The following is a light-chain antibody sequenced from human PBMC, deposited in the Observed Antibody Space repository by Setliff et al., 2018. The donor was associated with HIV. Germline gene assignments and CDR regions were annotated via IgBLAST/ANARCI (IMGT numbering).Light chain of an antibody. V-gene: IGLV3-21*04. Sequence: SYELTQPPSVSVAPGKTARITCGGNNIGSKSMHWYQQKPGQAPVLVISYDSDRPSGIPERFSGSNSGNTATLTISRVEAGDEADYYCQVWDSSSDHPYVFGTGTKV. J-gene: IGLJ1*01. CDR1: NIGSKS. CDR2: YDS. CDR3: QVWDSSSDHPYV.